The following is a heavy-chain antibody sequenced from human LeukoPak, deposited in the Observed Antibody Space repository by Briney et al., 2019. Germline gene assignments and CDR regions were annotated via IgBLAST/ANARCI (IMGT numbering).Heavy chain of an antibody. J-gene: IGHJ4*02. Sequence: GGSLRPSCAASGFTFSIYGMHWVRQAPGKGLEWVAVIWYDGSNKYYADSVKGRFTISRDNSKNTLYLQMNSLRAEDTAVYYCARDPDYGSGRIDRYWGQGTLVTVSS. CDR2: IWYDGSNK. D-gene: IGHD3-10*01. V-gene: IGHV3-33*01. CDR3: ARDPDYGSGRIDRY. CDR1: GFTFSIYG.